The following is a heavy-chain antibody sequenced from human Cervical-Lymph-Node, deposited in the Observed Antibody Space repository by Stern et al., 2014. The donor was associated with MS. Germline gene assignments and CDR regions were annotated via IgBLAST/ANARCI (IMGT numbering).Heavy chain of an antibody. Sequence: VQLEESGPGLIKPSQTLSLTCTVSGGSISSDNYYWTWIRQHPGKGLEWIGHIYYSGTTYYNPSLKSRVSIAVDTSENVFSLRLSSVTAADTAVYYCARDHFTTSLDVWGHGTTVTVS. CDR1: GGSISSDNYY. V-gene: IGHV4-31*03. CDR3: ARDHFTTSLDV. J-gene: IGHJ6*02. D-gene: IGHD2-2*01. CDR2: IYYSGTT.